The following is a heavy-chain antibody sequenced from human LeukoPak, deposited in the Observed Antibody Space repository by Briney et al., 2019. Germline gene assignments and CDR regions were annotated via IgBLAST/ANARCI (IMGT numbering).Heavy chain of an antibody. CDR2: IYSGCST. D-gene: IGHD6-19*01. Sequence: GGSLRLSCAASGFTVSSNYMSWVRQAPGKGLEWVSVIYSGCSTYYADSVKGRFTISRDNSKNTLYFQMNSLRAEDTAVYYCARTYAGYSSGWYEDYWGQGTLVTVSS. CDR3: ARTYAGYSSGWYEDY. CDR1: GFTVSSNY. V-gene: IGHV3-53*01. J-gene: IGHJ4*02.